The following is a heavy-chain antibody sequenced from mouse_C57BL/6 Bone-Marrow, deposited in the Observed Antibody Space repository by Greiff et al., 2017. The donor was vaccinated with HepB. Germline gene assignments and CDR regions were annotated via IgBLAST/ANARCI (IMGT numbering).Heavy chain of an antibody. CDR1: GFTFTDYY. J-gene: IGHJ1*03. V-gene: IGHV7-3*01. CDR2: IRNKANGYTT. CDR3: ARYGTTVPWYFDV. D-gene: IGHD1-1*01. Sequence: EVKLVESGGGLVQPGGSLSLSCAASGFTFTDYYMSWVRQPPGKALEWLGFIRNKANGYTTEYSASVKGRFTISRDNSQSILYLQMNALRAEDSATYDCARYGTTVPWYFDVWGTGTTVTVSS.